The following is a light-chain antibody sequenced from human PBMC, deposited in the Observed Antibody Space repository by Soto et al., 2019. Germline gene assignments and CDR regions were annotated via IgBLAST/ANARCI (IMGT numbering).Light chain of an antibody. Sequence: QSLPTQPASVSGCPGPSITSSCTGTSSDVGGYIYVSWYQQHPGKAPKLMIYDVTSRPSGVSHRFSGSKSGNTASLTISGLQAEDEADYYCSSYTTSSSYVFGTGTKVTVL. CDR3: SSYTTSSSYV. CDR1: SSDVGGYIY. V-gene: IGLV2-14*01. CDR2: DVT. J-gene: IGLJ1*01.